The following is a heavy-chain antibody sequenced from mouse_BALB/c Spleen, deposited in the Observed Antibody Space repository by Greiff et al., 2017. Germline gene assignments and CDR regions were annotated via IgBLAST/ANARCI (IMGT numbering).Heavy chain of an antibody. V-gene: IGHV1S16*01. CDR2: INPSNGGT. CDR1: GYTFTDYV. Sequence: VQLQQSGPELVKPGASVKMSCKASGYTFTDYVISWVKQRTGRGLEWIGEINPSNGGTNFNEKFKSKATLTVDKSSSTAYMQLSSLTSEDSAVYYCTIWLRVFDYWGQGTTLTVSS. J-gene: IGHJ2*01. D-gene: IGHD2-2*01. CDR3: TIWLRVFDY.